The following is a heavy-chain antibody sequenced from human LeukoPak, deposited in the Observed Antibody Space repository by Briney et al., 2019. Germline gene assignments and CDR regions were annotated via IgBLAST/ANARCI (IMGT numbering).Heavy chain of an antibody. Sequence: PGGSLRLSCAASGFTFSSYSMNWVRQAPGKGLEWVAVISYDGSNKYYADSVKGRFTISRDNSKNTLYLQMNSLRAEDTAVYYCATQVISGYYPEKIDYWGQGTLVTVSS. D-gene: IGHD3-22*01. J-gene: IGHJ4*02. V-gene: IGHV3-30*03. CDR3: ATQVISGYYPEKIDY. CDR2: ISYDGSNK. CDR1: GFTFSSYS.